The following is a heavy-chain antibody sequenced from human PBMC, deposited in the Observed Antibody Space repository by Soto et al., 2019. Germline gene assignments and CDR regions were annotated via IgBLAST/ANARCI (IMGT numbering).Heavy chain of an antibody. V-gene: IGHV4-59*01. CDR2: IYYSGSS. CDR1: GGSISGYY. D-gene: IGHD3-22*01. CDR3: ARARYDSSGYYYFDY. Sequence: PSETLSLTCTVSGGSISGYYWSWIRQPPGKGLEWIGYIYYSGSSNYNPSLKSRVTMSLDTSKNQFSLRLRSVTAADTAVYYCARARYDSSGYYYFDYWGQGTLVTVSS. J-gene: IGHJ4*02.